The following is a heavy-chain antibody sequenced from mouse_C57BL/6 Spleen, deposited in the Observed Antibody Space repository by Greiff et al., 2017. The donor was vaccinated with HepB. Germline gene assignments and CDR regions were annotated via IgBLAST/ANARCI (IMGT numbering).Heavy chain of an antibody. CDR2: ISDGGSYT. D-gene: IGHD1-1*01. J-gene: IGHJ3*01. CDR1: GFTFSSYA. Sequence: EVHLVESGGGLVKPGGSLKLSCAASGFTFSSYAMSWVRQTPEKRLEWVATISDGGSYTYYPDNVKGRFTISRDNAKNNLYLQMSHLKSEDTAMYYCARDYYGSSSPWFAYWGQGTLVTVSA. V-gene: IGHV5-4*01. CDR3: ARDYYGSSSPWFAY.